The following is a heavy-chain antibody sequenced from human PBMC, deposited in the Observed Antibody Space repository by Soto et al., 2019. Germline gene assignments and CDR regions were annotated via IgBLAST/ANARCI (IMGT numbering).Heavy chain of an antibody. CDR1: GGTFNTYA. V-gene: IGHV1-69*19. Sequence: QVQLVQSGAEMKKPGSSVKVSCQSSGGTFNTYAMNWVRQAPGQGPEWMGDISPMFGAANYATKFQGRVTITADESTGTSYMQLSRLTSEDTALYFCAREVQVHTPAFVYWGQGTLVTASS. D-gene: IGHD3-10*01. CDR2: ISPMFGAA. CDR3: AREVQVHTPAFVY. J-gene: IGHJ4*02.